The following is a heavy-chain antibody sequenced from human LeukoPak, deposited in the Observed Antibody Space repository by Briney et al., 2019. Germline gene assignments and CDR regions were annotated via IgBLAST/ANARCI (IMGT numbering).Heavy chain of an antibody. J-gene: IGHJ6*03. CDR2: INPSGGST. Sequence: ASVKVSCKASGYTFTSYYMHWVRQAPGQGLEWMGIINPSGGSTSYAQKFQGRVTMTTDTSTSTAYMELRSLRSDDTAVYYCARDGHYYYMDVWGKGTTVTVSS. CDR3: ARDGHYYYMDV. CDR1: GYTFTSYY. V-gene: IGHV1-46*01.